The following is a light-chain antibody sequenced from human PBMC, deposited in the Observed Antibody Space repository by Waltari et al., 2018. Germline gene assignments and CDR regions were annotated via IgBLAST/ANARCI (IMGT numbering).Light chain of an antibody. CDR3: SSYTSSNTFV. V-gene: IGLV2-14*01. J-gene: IGLJ1*01. Sequence: QSALTQPASVSGSPGPSITISCTGTSSDVGGYEYASWFQQQPGKAPKVMIYGVSNRPSGVSDRFSASKSGVTASLTISGLQAEDEADYYCSSYTSSNTFVFGTGTKVTVL. CDR2: GVS. CDR1: SSDVGGYEY.